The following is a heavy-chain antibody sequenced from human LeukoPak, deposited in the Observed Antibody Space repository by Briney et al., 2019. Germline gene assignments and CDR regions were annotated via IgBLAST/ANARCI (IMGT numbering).Heavy chain of an antibody. V-gene: IGHV5-51*01. CDR2: IYPSDSDI. CDR1: GYKFTNYW. J-gene: IGHJ6*03. D-gene: IGHD3-16*01. Sequence: GESLKISCKASGYKFTNYWIGWVRQMPGKGLEWMAIIYPSDSDIRYSPSFQGQVIISADKSISTAFLQWNSLKASDTAIYYCARHFGDSYYNYYLDVWAKGPRSPSP. CDR3: ARHFGDSYYNYYLDV.